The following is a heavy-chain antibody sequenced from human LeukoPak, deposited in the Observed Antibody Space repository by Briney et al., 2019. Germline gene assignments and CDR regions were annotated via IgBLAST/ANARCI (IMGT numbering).Heavy chain of an antibody. CDR3: ARVGYSSSWYDWFDP. D-gene: IGHD6-13*01. CDR1: GGSFSGYY. V-gene: IGHV4-34*01. Sequence: SETLSLTCAVYGGSFSGYYWSWLRQPPGKGLQWIGEINHSGSTNYNPSLKSRVTISVDTSKNQFSLKLSSVTAPDTAVYYCARVGYSSSWYDWFDPWGQGTLVTVSS. J-gene: IGHJ5*02. CDR2: INHSGST.